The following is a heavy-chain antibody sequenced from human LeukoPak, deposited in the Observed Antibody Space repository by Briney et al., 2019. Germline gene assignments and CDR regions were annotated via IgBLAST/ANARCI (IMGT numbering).Heavy chain of an antibody. V-gene: IGHV5-51*01. CDR1: GYSFTNYW. D-gene: IGHD5-24*01. CDR2: IYPGDSDT. J-gene: IGHJ4*02. CDR3: ARLGLRSRNGYTPFDY. Sequence: GESLKISCEGSGYSFTNYWIGWVRQMPGKGLEWVGTIYPGDSDTRYSPSFQGQVTISVDKSISTAYLQCSSLRASDTAMYYCARLGLRSRNGYTPFDYWGQGTLVTVSS.